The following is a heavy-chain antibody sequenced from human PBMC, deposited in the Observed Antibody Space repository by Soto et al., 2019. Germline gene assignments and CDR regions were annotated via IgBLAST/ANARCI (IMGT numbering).Heavy chain of an antibody. CDR3: XXXXXXXXXXPXDY. Sequence: EVQLVESGGGLVQPGRSLRLSCAASGFTFDDYAMHWVRQAPGXXXXWVSGISWNXGSIGYADXXKGXFXXXRXNAKXXXXXXXXXXXXXXXXXXXXXXXXXXXXXXPXDYWGQGTLVTVSS. CDR1: GFTFDDYA. V-gene: IGHV3-9*01. J-gene: IGHJ4*02. CDR2: ISWNXGSI.